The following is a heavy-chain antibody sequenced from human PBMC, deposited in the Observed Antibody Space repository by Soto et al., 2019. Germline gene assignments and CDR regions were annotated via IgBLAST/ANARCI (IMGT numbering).Heavy chain of an antibody. D-gene: IGHD3-3*01. CDR2: INPNSGGT. Sequence: QVQLVQSGAEVKKPGASVKVSCKASGYTFTGYYMHWVRQAPGQGLEWMGWINPNSGGTNYAQKFQGRVTRTRDTSISTAYMELSRLRSDDTAVYYCAREYDFWSGRYGIDVWGQGTTVTVSS. CDR3: AREYDFWSGRYGIDV. CDR1: GYTFTGYY. V-gene: IGHV1-2*02. J-gene: IGHJ6*02.